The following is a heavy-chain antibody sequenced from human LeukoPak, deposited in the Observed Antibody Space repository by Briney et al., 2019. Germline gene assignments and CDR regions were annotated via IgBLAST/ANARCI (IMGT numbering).Heavy chain of an antibody. CDR1: GFPFTNYA. J-gene: IGHJ4*02. CDR2: ISGDGGTT. Sequence: GGSLRLSCVASGFPFTNYAMSWVRQAPGKGLKCFSGISGDGGTTYYADSVKGRFTISRDNSKNTLYLQMNSLRVEDTAVYYCSKHLCRDLLWSGEGYYFGCWGQGTLVTVPS. D-gene: IGHD3-10*01. V-gene: IGHV3-23*01. CDR3: SKHLCRDLLWSGEGYYFGC.